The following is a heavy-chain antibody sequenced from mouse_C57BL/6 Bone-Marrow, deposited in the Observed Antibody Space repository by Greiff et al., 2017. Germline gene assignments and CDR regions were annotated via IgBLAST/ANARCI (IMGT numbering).Heavy chain of an antibody. V-gene: IGHV5-17*01. CDR1: GFTFSDYG. Sequence: EVKLEESGGGLVKPGGYLKLPCAASGFTFSDYGMHWVRQAPEKGLEWVAYISSGSSTIYYADTVKGRFTIPRDNAKNTLFLQMTSLRSEDTAMYYCARGPDYWGQDTTLTVSS. CDR3: ARGPDY. CDR2: ISSGSSTI. J-gene: IGHJ2*01.